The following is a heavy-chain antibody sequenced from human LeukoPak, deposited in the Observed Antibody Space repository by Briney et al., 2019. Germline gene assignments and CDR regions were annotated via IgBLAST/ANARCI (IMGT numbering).Heavy chain of an antibody. CDR1: GGTFSSYA. J-gene: IGHJ4*02. V-gene: IGHV1-69*04. CDR3: ARSRGPGGYFDY. CDR2: IIPILGIA. Sequence: GASVKVSCKASGGTFSSYAISWVRQAPGQGLEWMGRIIPILGIANYAQKFQGRVTITADKSTSTAYMELSSLRSEDTAVYYCARSRGPGGYFDYRGQGTLVTVSS. D-gene: IGHD3-10*01.